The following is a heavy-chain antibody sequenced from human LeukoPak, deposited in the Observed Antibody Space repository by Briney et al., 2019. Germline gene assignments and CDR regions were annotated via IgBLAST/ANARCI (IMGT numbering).Heavy chain of an antibody. Sequence: TGGSLRLSCAASGFTFDDYGMSWVRQAPGKGLEWVSGINWNGGSTGYADSVKGRFTISRDNAKNSLYLQMNSLRAEDTALYYCARVYGRRSSGWYYDAFDIWGQGTMVTVSS. CDR2: INWNGGST. V-gene: IGHV3-20*04. CDR3: ARVYGRRSSGWYYDAFDI. D-gene: IGHD6-19*01. J-gene: IGHJ3*02. CDR1: GFTFDDYG.